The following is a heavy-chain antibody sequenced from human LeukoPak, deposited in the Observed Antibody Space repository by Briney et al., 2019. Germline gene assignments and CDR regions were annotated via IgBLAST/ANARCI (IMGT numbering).Heavy chain of an antibody. CDR3: ARSVYDSSGFDY. J-gene: IGHJ4*02. CDR2: ISSSSSYI. Sequence: GGSLRLSCAASGFTFSSYGMSWVRQAPGKGLEWVSSISSSSSYIYYADSVKGRFTISRDNAKNSLSLQMNSLRAEDTAVYYCARSVYDSSGFDYWGQGTLVTVSS. V-gene: IGHV3-21*01. D-gene: IGHD3-22*01. CDR1: GFTFSSYG.